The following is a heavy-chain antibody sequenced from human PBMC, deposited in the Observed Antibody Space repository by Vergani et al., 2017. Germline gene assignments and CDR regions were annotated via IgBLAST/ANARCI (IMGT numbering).Heavy chain of an antibody. CDR3: ARDPRYSYGYTYYYGMDV. CDR2: IIPILGIA. CDR1: GGTFSSYT. J-gene: IGHJ6*02. V-gene: IGHV1-69*08. Sequence: QVQLVQSGAEVKKPGSSVKVSCKASGGTFSSYTISWVRQAPGQGLEWMGRIIPILGIANSAQKFQGRVTITADKSTSTAYMELSSLRSEDTAVYYCARDPRYSYGYTYYYGMDVWGQGTTVTVSS. D-gene: IGHD5-18*01.